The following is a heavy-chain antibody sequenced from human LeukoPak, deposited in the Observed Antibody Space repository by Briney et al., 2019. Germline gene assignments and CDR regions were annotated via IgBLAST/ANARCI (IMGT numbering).Heavy chain of an antibody. J-gene: IGHJ4*02. Sequence: GGSLRLSCAASGFTFDDYGMSWVRQAPGKGLEWVSGINWNGGSTGYADSVKGRFTISRDNAKNSLYLQMNSLRAEDTALYYCARLYYYGSSGLGDYWGQGTLVTVSS. CDR2: INWNGGST. CDR3: ARLYYYGSSGLGDY. D-gene: IGHD3-22*01. V-gene: IGHV3-20*04. CDR1: GFTFDDYG.